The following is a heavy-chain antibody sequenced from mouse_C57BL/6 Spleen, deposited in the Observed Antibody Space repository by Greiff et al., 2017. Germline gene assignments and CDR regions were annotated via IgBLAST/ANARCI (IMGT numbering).Heavy chain of an antibody. Sequence: DVMLVESGGGLVKPGGSLKLSCAASGFTFSSYAMSWVRQTPEKRLEWVATISDGGSYTYYPDNVKGRFTISRDNAKNNLYLQMSHLKSEDTAMYYCARGLPFDYWGQGTTLSVSS. CDR3: ARGLPFDY. D-gene: IGHD5-5*01. CDR2: ISDGGSYT. CDR1: GFTFSSYA. J-gene: IGHJ2*01. V-gene: IGHV5-4*03.